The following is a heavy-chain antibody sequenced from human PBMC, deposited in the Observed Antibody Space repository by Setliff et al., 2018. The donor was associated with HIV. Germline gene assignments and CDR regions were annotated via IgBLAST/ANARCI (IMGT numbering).Heavy chain of an antibody. J-gene: IGHJ6*02. V-gene: IGHV1-69*13. D-gene: IGHD6-19*01. Sequence: GASVKVSCKASGGTFSASGFSWVRQAPGQGLEWMGGIIPAFGTADYAQKFQGRVTITEDASTSTAYMELISLRSEATAVYYCARGEGSGWDTVEENYYNLDVWGPGTTVTVSS. CDR1: GGTFSASG. CDR3: ARGEGSGWDTVEENYYNLDV. CDR2: IIPAFGTA.